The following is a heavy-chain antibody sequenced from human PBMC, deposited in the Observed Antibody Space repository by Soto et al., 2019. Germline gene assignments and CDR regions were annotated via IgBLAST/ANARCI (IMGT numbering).Heavy chain of an antibody. J-gene: IGHJ6*02. D-gene: IGHD3-16*02. CDR1: GFTFTNYD. CDR2: IRGSSSST. CDR3: ARDLLSFDYYGMDV. Sequence: TGGSLRLSCASSGFTFTNYDMTWVRQAPGKGLEWVSTIRGSSSSTYYADSVKGRFTISRDNSKNTLYLQMNSLRAEDTAVYYCARDLLSFDYYGMDVWGQGTTVTVSS. V-gene: IGHV3-23*01.